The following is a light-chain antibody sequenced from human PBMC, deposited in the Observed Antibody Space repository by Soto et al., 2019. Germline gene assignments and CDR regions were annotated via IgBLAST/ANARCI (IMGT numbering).Light chain of an antibody. CDR3: QQYDILPIT. J-gene: IGKJ5*01. CDR1: QDINIY. V-gene: IGKV1-33*01. Sequence: DIHVTHSPSSLVASVWYRFSITFQATQDINIYLNWYQQKPGKAPNLLIYDASNLEIGVPSRFSGSGSGTHFTFTISSLQTEDIGTYYCQQYDILPITFGRGTRLEIK. CDR2: DAS.